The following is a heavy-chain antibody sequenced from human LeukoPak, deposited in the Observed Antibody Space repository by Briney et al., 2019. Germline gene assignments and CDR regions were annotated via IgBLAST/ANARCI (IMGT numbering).Heavy chain of an antibody. V-gene: IGHV1-18*01. CDR1: GYTFTSYG. CDR3: ARAGYCSCTSCSMSGWFDP. D-gene: IGHD2-2*01. Sequence: GASVKVSCKASGYTFTSYGISWVRQAPGQGLEWMGWISAYNGNTNYAQKLQGRVTMTTDTSTSTAYMELRSLRSDDTAVYYCARAGYCSCTSCSMSGWFDPWGQGTLVTVSS. J-gene: IGHJ5*02. CDR2: ISAYNGNT.